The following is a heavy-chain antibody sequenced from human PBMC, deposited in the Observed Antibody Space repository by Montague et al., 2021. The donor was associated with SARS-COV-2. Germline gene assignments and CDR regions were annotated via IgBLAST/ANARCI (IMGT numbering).Heavy chain of an antibody. CDR3: ARGNITPSGFDI. Sequence: TLSLTCTVPGDSISSANYYWNWIRQNPGKGLEWIGYIYYTGGTHYNPSLGSRLTMSIDTSKLQFSLRLSSVTAAATAVYYCARGNITPSGFDIWGQGTVVTVSS. V-gene: IGHV4-31*03. CDR2: IYYTGGT. J-gene: IGHJ3*02. D-gene: IGHD1-14*01. CDR1: GDSISSANYY.